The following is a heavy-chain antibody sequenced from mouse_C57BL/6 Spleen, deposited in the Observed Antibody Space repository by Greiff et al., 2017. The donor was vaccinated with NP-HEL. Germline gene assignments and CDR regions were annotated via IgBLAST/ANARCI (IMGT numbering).Heavy chain of an antibody. CDR1: GFNIKDYY. Sequence: EVKLVESGAELVKPGASVKLSCTASGFNIKDYYMHWVKQRTEQGLEWIGRIDPEDGETKYAPKFQGKATITADTSSNTAYLQLSSLTSEDTAVYYCARSGSIYYGNYAWFAYWGQGTLVTVSA. J-gene: IGHJ3*01. V-gene: IGHV14-2*01. D-gene: IGHD2-1*01. CDR3: ARSGSIYYGNYAWFAY. CDR2: IDPEDGET.